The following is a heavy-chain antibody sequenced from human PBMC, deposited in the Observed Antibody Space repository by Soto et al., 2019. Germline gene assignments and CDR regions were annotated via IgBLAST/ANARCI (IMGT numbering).Heavy chain of an antibody. J-gene: IGHJ5*02. CDR2: VYNSGST. V-gene: IGHV4-59*01. CDR1: GGSISGYY. D-gene: IGHD2-21*01. CDR3: ARRAVVAVTGSLDNWLDP. Sequence: SETLSLTCPVSGGSISGYYWSWLRQPPGKALEWIGYVYNSGSTNYNPSLKSRVTISVDTSKNQFSLKVNSVTAADTAVYYCARRAVVAVTGSLDNWLDPWGQGILVTVSS.